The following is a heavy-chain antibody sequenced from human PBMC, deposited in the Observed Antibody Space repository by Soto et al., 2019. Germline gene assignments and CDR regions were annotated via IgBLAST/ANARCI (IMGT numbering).Heavy chain of an antibody. D-gene: IGHD2-21*02. CDR3: ARVYCGGDCYSSASRYYYYYYGMDV. CDR2: INPSGGST. Sequence: GASVKVSCKASGYTFTSYYMHWVRQAPGQGLEWMGIINPSGGSTSYAQKFQGRVTMTRDTSTSTVYMELSSLRSEDTAVYYCARVYCGGDCYSSASRYYYYYYGMDVWGQGTTVTVSS. J-gene: IGHJ6*02. V-gene: IGHV1-46*01. CDR1: GYTFTSYY.